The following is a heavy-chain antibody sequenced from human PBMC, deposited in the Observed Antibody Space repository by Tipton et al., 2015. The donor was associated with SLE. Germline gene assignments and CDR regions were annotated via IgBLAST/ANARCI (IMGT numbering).Heavy chain of an antibody. CDR3: AREGASSSGWYFDL. J-gene: IGHJ2*01. Sequence: GSLRLSCAASGFTVSSNYMSWVRQAPGKGLEWVSVISGSGGTTYYADSVKGRFTISRDNSKNTLYLQMNSLRAEDTAVYYCAREGASSSGWYFDLWGRGTLVTVSS. V-gene: IGHV3-53*01. CDR1: GFTVSSNY. D-gene: IGHD6-6*01. CDR2: ISGSGGTT.